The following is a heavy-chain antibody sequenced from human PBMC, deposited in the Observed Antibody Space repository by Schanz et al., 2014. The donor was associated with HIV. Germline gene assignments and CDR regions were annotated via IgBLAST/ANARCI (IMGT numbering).Heavy chain of an antibody. V-gene: IGHV3-33*03. CDR1: GFTFSNYG. CDR2: MWYDGRNK. CDR3: ASGVRGHYYYYAMDV. Sequence: QMQLVESGGGVVQPGRSLRLSCAASGFTFSNYGMHWVRQAPGKGLEWVAVMWYDGRNKDYADSVQGRFTISRDNAKNTLILQMNSLRAEDTAVYYCASGVRGHYYYYAMDVWGQGTTVTVSS. D-gene: IGHD1-26*01. J-gene: IGHJ6*02.